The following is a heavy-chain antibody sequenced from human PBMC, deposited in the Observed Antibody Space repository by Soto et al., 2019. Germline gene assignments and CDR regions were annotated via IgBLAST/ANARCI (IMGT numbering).Heavy chain of an antibody. CDR1: GFTFSRYW. CDR3: ARGWVEGLSRQPPTDY. Sequence: LRLSCAASGFTFSRYWMHWVRQAPGRGLVWVSRIDSYGSATSQVDSVEGRFTISRDNAKNTLYLQMNSLRAEDTAVYYCARGWVEGLSRQPPTDYWGQGTLVTVSS. D-gene: IGHD3-3*01. V-gene: IGHV3-74*01. CDR2: IDSYGSAT. J-gene: IGHJ4*02.